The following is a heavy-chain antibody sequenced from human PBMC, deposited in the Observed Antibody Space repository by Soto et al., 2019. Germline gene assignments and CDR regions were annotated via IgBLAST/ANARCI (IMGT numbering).Heavy chain of an antibody. D-gene: IGHD2-21*02. CDR2: IIPIFGTA. Sequence: QVQLVQSGAEVKKPGSSVKVSCKASGGTFSSYAISWVRQAPGQGLEWMGGIIPIFGTANYAQKFQGRVTITADESTSTAYMELSSLRSEDTAVYYCASLPAYCGGDCYSAFYLDYWGQGTLVTVSS. CDR1: GGTFSSYA. CDR3: ASLPAYCGGDCYSAFYLDY. J-gene: IGHJ4*02. V-gene: IGHV1-69*12.